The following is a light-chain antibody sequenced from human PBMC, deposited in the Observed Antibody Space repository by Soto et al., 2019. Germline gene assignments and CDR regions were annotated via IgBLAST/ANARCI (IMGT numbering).Light chain of an antibody. CDR1: SSDVGGYNY. V-gene: IGLV2-14*01. CDR2: EVS. Sequence: QSALTQPASVFGSPGQSITFSCTGTSSDVGGYNYVSWYQQHPGKAPKLMIYEVSNRPSGVSNRFSGSKSGNAASLTISGLQAEDEADYYCSSYTSSSTKVFGTGTKLTVL. CDR3: SSYTSSSTKV. J-gene: IGLJ1*01.